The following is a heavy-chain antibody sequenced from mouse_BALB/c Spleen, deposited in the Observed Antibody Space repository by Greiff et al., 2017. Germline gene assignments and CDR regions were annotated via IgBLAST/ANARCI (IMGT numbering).Heavy chain of an antibody. CDR2: ISYSGST. Sequence: EVKLVESGPSLVKPSQTLSLTCSVTGDSITSGYWNWIRKFPGNKLEYMGYISYSGSTYYNPSLKSRISITRDTSKNQYYLQLNSVTTEDTATYYCASLTGTYYYAMDYWGQGTSVTVSS. D-gene: IGHD4-1*01. CDR1: GDSITSGY. J-gene: IGHJ4*01. CDR3: ASLTGTYYYAMDY. V-gene: IGHV3-8*02.